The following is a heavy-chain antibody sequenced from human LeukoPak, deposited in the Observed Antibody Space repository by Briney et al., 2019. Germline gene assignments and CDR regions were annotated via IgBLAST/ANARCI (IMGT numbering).Heavy chain of an antibody. CDR2: ISSSSSYI. D-gene: IGHD2-2*01. CDR1: GFTFSSYS. CDR3: ARSQPGYFDY. J-gene: IGHJ4*02. V-gene: IGHV3-21*01. Sequence: GGSLRLSCAASGFTFSSYSMNWDRQAPGKGLEWVSSISSSSSYIYYADSVKGRFTISRDNAKNSLYLQMNSLRAEDTAVYYCARSQPGYFDYWGQGTLVTVSS.